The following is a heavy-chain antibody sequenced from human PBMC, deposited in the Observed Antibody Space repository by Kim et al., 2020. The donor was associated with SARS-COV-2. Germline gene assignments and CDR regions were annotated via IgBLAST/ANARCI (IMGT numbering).Heavy chain of an antibody. J-gene: IGHJ4*02. V-gene: IGHV3-74*01. D-gene: IGHD3-10*01. CDR3: ARGLPLLWFWESTFDY. Sequence: VKGRLTISSDNAKNTLYLRMNSRRAEDTAVYYCARGLPLLWFWESTFDYWGQGTLVTVSS.